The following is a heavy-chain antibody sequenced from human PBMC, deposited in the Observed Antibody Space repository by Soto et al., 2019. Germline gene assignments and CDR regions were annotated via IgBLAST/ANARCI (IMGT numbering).Heavy chain of an antibody. CDR2: IYSGGST. V-gene: IGHV3-66*01. J-gene: IGHJ4*02. Sequence: EVQLVESGGGLVQPGGSLRLSCAASGFTVSSNYMSWVRQAPGKGLEWVSVIYSGGSTYYADSVKGRFTISRDNSKNTLYLQMNSLRAEDTAVYYCARSRITMVRGVIIKEFFDYWGQGTLVTVSS. CDR3: ARSRITMVRGVIIKEFFDY. CDR1: GFTVSSNY. D-gene: IGHD3-10*01.